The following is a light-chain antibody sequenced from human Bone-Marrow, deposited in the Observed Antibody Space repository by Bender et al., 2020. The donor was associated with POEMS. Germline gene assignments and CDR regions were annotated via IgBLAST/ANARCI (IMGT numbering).Light chain of an antibody. J-gene: IGLJ2*01. Sequence: QSVLTQPPSASATPGQRVTISCSRSASDRGTTPINWYQHLPGTAPKLIIYNSDQRPSGVPDRFSGSKSGNTASLTISGLQAEDEADYYCSSYRSSTSLLFGGGTKLTVL. V-gene: IGLV1-44*01. CDR1: ASDRGTTP. CDR2: NSD. CDR3: SSYRSSTSLL.